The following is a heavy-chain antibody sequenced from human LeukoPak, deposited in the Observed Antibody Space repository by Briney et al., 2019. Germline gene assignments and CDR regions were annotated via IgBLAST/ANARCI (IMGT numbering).Heavy chain of an antibody. V-gene: IGHV3-30*04. J-gene: IGHJ6*03. Sequence: PGGSLRLSCAASGFTFSNYMMHWVRQAPGKGLDWVAVILENGSNQYYADSVKGRFTTSRDNSKNTLYLQMNSLRAEDTAVYYCATDLRGGYDYYYYYMDVWGKGTTVTISS. CDR2: ILENGSNQ. CDR1: GFTFSNYM. D-gene: IGHD5-12*01. CDR3: ATDLRGGYDYYYYYMDV.